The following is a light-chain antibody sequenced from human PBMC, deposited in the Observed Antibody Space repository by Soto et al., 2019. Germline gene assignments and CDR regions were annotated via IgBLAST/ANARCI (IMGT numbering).Light chain of an antibody. Sequence: EIVLTQSPGTLSLSPGERATLSFRASQSVSSYLAWYQQKPGQAPRLLIYGASTRATGIPDRFSGSGSGTDFTLTISRLEPEDFAVYYCQQYGSSPGTFGGGTKVEIK. CDR1: QSVSSY. CDR2: GAS. CDR3: QQYGSSPGT. J-gene: IGKJ4*01. V-gene: IGKV3-20*01.